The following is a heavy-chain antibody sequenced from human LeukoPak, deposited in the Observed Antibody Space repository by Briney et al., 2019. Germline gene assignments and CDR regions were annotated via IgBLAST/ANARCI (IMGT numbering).Heavy chain of an antibody. Sequence: QTGGSLRLSCAASGFTFSAYWMTWVRQAPGKGLEWVATIKQDGSEKYYVDSVKGRFTISRDNTKNALYLQMNSLRDEDTAVYYCANTYYDSGEGYWGQGTLVTVSP. CDR3: ANTYYDSGEGY. V-gene: IGHV3-7*02. CDR2: IKQDGSEK. D-gene: IGHD3-22*01. CDR1: GFTFSAYW. J-gene: IGHJ4*02.